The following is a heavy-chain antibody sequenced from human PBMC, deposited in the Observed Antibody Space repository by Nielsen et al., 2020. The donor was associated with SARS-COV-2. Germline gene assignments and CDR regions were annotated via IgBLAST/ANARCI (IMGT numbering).Heavy chain of an antibody. V-gene: IGHV4-59*13. CDR2: IYYSGST. CDR3: ARAAPYGMDV. CDR1: GGSISSYY. J-gene: IGHJ6*02. D-gene: IGHD2-15*01. Sequence: SETLSLTCTVSGGSISSYYWSWIRQPPGKGLEWIGYIYYSGSTNYNPSLKSRVTISVDTSKNQFSLKLSSVTAADTAVYYCARAAPYGMDVWCQGTTVTVSS.